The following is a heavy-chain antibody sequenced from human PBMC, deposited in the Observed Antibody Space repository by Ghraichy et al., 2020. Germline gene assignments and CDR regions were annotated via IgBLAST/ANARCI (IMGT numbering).Heavy chain of an antibody. J-gene: IGHJ4*02. CDR2: ISGYSGRT. Sequence: ASVKVSCKASGYTFINYDIIWVRQAPGQGLEWMGWISGYSGRTNYAQKFQGRVTMTTDTSTDTAYMELRSLGSDDTAVYYCARERGNYEYLDYWGQGTLVTVSS. D-gene: IGHD2/OR15-2a*01. V-gene: IGHV1-18*04. CDR3: ARERGNYEYLDY. CDR1: GYTFINYD.